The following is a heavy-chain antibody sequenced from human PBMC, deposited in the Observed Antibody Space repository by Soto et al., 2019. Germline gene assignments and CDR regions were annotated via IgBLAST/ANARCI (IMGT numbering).Heavy chain of an antibody. Sequence: QVQLVESGGGVVQPGKSLRLSCAASGLTLITYSRHWVRQAPGKGLEWVAVISNDGSKKHYADSVKGRFTISRDDSENTVYLQMNSLRPDDTAVYYCAKSSRSYYYYYGMDVWGQGTTVTVSS. CDR3: AKSSRSYYYYYGMDV. CDR2: ISNDGSKK. J-gene: IGHJ6*02. D-gene: IGHD6-6*01. V-gene: IGHV3-30*18. CDR1: GLTLITYS.